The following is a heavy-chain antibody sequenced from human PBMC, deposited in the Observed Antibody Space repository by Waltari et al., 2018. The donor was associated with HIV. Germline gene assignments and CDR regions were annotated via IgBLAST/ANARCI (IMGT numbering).Heavy chain of an antibody. J-gene: IGHJ4*02. Sequence: EVQLVESGGGLVQPGGSLRLSCAASGFTFSSYWMSWVRQAPGKGLEWVANIKQDGSEKCDGDSVNGRFTISRDNAENSLYLQMNGLRAEDTAVYYCARGGFYGSGSKVNWGQGTLVTVSS. D-gene: IGHD3-10*01. V-gene: IGHV3-7*04. CDR1: GFTFSSYW. CDR3: ARGGFYGSGSKVN. CDR2: IKQDGSEK.